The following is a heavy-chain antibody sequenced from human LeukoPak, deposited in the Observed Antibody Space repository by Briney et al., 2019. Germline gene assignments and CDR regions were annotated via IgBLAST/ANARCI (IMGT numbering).Heavy chain of an antibody. CDR3: ARAEWSNWYFDL. V-gene: IGHV3-7*03. J-gene: IGHJ2*01. CDR1: GCTFSTYW. D-gene: IGHD3-3*01. CDR2: IKQDGSEK. Sequence: GGSLRLSCADSGCTFSTYWMNWVRQAPGKGLEWVANIKQDGSEKYYVDSVKGRFTLSRDSAKNSLYLQMNSLRAEDTAVYYCARAEWSNWYFDLWGRGTLVTVSS.